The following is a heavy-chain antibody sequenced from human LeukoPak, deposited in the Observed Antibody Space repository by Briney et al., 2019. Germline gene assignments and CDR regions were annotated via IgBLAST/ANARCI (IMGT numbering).Heavy chain of an antibody. CDR1: GGSVSDSGYY. V-gene: IGHV4-39*01. CDR3: ARRREYHTFDY. J-gene: IGHJ4*02. Sequence: SETLSLTCTVSGGSVSDSGYYWGWFRQTPGMALEWIGTSHYSRSPYYNPSLKSRLTTSVDAAKNEFSLNLRSVTASDTAVYYCARRREYHTFDYWGQGTLATVSS. CDR2: SHYSRSP. D-gene: IGHD2-2*01.